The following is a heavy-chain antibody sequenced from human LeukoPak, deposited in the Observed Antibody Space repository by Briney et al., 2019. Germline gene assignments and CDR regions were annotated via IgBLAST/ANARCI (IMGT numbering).Heavy chain of an antibody. Sequence: GGSLRLSCAASGFTFSSYGMHWVRQAPGKGLEWVAVISYDGSNKYYADSVKGRFTISRDNSKNTLYLQMNYLRAEDTAVYYCAREASVAATDDAFDIWGQGKMVIVSS. D-gene: IGHD6-19*01. J-gene: IGHJ3*02. V-gene: IGHV3-30*03. CDR1: GFTFSSYG. CDR3: AREASVAATDDAFDI. CDR2: ISYDGSNK.